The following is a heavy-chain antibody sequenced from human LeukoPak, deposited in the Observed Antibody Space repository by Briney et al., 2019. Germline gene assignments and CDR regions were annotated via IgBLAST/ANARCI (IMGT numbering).Heavy chain of an antibody. Sequence: GGSLRLSCAASGFTFSSYWMHWVRHAPGKGLVWVSRIKGDGNTNYADSVKGRFTISRDNAKNTVSLQMNSLRAEDTGVYYCARAPSEIGGYYPEYFRHWGQGTLVTVSS. V-gene: IGHV3-74*01. CDR2: IKGDGNT. CDR1: GFTFSSYW. D-gene: IGHD3-22*01. J-gene: IGHJ1*01. CDR3: ARAPSEIGGYYPEYFRH.